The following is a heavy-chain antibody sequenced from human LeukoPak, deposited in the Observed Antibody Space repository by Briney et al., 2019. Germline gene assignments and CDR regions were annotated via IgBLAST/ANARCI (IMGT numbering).Heavy chain of an antibody. J-gene: IGHJ5*02. Sequence: GASVKVSCKASGYTFTDYYVYWVRQAPGQGLEWMGWINPNSGGTNYAQKFQGRVTMTRDTSISTAYMELSRLRSDDTAVYYCARDPRYCSSTSCPWGQGTLVTVSS. CDR3: ARDPRYCSSTSCP. V-gene: IGHV1-2*02. CDR2: INPNSGGT. D-gene: IGHD2-2*01. CDR1: GYTFTDYY.